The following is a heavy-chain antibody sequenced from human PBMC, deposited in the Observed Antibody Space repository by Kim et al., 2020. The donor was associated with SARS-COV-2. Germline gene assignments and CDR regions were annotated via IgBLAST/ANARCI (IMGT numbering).Heavy chain of an antibody. CDR2: IYHSGST. J-gene: IGHJ4*02. D-gene: IGHD3-10*01. V-gene: IGHV4-4*02. CDR1: GGSISSSNW. CDR3: AGGGGSGSYYKGFDY. Sequence: SETLSLTCAVSGGSISSSNWWSWVRQPPGKGLEWIGEIYHSGSTNYNPSLKSRVTISVDKSKNQFSLKLSSVTAADTAVYYCAGGGGSGSYYKGFDYWGQGTLVTVSS.